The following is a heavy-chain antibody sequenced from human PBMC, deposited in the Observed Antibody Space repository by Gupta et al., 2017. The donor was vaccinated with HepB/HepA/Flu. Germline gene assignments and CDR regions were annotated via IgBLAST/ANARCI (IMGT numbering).Heavy chain of an antibody. CDR3: ARDTLPGVLDAFDI. D-gene: IGHD3-10*01. Sequence: QVQLVQSGAEVKKPGASVKVSCMASGYTFTRYYMHWLRQAPGQGLEWMGWINPNSGGTNYAQKCQGRVTMTRDTSISTAYMELSRLRSDDTAVYYCARDTLPGVLDAFDIWGQGTMVTVSS. CDR1: GYTFTRYY. J-gene: IGHJ3*02. V-gene: IGHV1-2*02. CDR2: INPNSGGT.